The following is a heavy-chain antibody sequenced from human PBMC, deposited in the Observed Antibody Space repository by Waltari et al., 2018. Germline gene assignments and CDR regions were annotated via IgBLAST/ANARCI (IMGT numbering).Heavy chain of an antibody. Sequence: QVQLVESGGGVVKPGRSLRLSCAASGSPFRSYAMHWVRPAPGKGLEWVAVISYDGSNKYYADSVKGRFTISRDNSKNTLYLQMNSLRAEDTAVYYCARPDYDILGFDPWGQGTLVTVSS. CDR3: ARPDYDILGFDP. CDR1: GSPFRSYA. J-gene: IGHJ5*02. V-gene: IGHV3-30*01. D-gene: IGHD3-9*01. CDR2: ISYDGSNK.